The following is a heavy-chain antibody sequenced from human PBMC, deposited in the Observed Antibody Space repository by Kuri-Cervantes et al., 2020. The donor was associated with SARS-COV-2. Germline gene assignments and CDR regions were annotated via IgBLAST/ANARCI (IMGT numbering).Heavy chain of an antibody. D-gene: IGHD6-19*01. CDR2: IYGGGST. V-gene: IGHV3-53*01. CDR1: GFTFCSYE. CDR3: ARVWSSGWSSYYFDY. J-gene: IGHJ4*02. Sequence: LSLTCAASGFTFCSYEMNWVRQAPGKGLEWVAVIYGGGSTDYADSVKGRFTISRDNSKNTVYLEMSSLRAEDTAVYYCARVWSSGWSSYYFDYWGQGTLVTVSS.